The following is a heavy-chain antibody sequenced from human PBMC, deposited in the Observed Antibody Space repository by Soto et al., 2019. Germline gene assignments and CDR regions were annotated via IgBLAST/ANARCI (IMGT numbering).Heavy chain of an antibody. D-gene: IGHD3-3*01. CDR1: GGSVSSGSYY. J-gene: IGHJ4*02. Sequence: SETLSLTCTVSGGSVSSGSYYWSWIRQPPGKGLEWIGYIYYSGSTNYKPSLKSRVTISVDTSKNQFSLKLSSVTAADMAVYYCARDRSDFWSGYYPRGYFDYWGQGTLVTVSS. CDR2: IYYSGST. V-gene: IGHV4-61*01. CDR3: ARDRSDFWSGYYPRGYFDY.